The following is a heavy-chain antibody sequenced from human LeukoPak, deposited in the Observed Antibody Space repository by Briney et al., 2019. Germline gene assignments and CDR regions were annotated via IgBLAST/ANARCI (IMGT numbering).Heavy chain of an antibody. CDR1: GDSVSSSSSA. D-gene: IGHD3-10*01. J-gene: IGHJ4*02. CDR3: ARDKAYYYGSGSYYILRPRKGFDY. CDR2: TFYRSKWII. V-gene: IGHV6-1*01. Sequence: SQTLSLTCAISGDSVSSSSSAWSWIRQSPSRGLEWLGRTFYRSKWIIDYAVSVESRITINPDTSKNQFSLQLNSVTPEDTAVYYCARDKAYYYGSGSYYILRPRKGFDYWGQGTLVTVSS.